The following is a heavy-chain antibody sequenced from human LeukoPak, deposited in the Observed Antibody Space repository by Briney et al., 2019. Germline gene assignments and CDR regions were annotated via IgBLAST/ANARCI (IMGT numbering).Heavy chain of an antibody. CDR3: ARETPSEYCSGGSCYLFDY. J-gene: IGHJ4*02. Sequence: SETLSLTCAVSGYSTSSGYYWGWIRQPPGKGLEWIGSIYHSGSTYYNPSLKSRVTISVDTSKNQFSLKLSSVTAADTAVYYCARETPSEYCSGGSCYLFDYWGQGTLVTVSS. CDR2: IYHSGST. D-gene: IGHD2-15*01. CDR1: GYSTSSGYY. V-gene: IGHV4-38-2*02.